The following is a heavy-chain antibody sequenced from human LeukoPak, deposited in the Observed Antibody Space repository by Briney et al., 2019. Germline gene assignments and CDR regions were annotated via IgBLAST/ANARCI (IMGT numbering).Heavy chain of an antibody. J-gene: IGHJ4*01. V-gene: IGHV4-39*01. CDR3: VRQNLLVATSNPTFDY. CDR2: IYYSGTT. D-gene: IGHD5-12*01. CDR1: GGSITSSTYY. Sequence: ETESLICTVSGGSITSSTYYWGRIRQPPGKGLEWIGSIYYSGTTYYNPSPKRPADISVDTSKNQFSLKVSSVTAADTAVYYCVRQNLLVATSNPTFDYWGEGTLASVSS.